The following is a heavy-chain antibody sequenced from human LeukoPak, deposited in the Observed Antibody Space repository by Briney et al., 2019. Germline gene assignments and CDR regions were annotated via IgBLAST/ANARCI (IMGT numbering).Heavy chain of an antibody. J-gene: IGHJ5*02. CDR2: ITGSGITT. CDR3: AKGSDWIQFSS. D-gene: IGHD5-18*01. CDR1: GFPFSNYG. Sequence: PGGSLRLSCAASGFPFSNYGMNWVRQAPGKGLEWVSGITGSGITTYYGDSVKGRFTISRDNSKNTVYLQMNSLIVEDTAVYYCAKGSDWIQFSSWGQGTLVTVSS. V-gene: IGHV3-23*01.